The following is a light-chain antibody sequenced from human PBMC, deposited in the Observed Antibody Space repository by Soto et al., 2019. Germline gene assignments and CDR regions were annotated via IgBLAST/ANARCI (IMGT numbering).Light chain of an antibody. CDR2: GAS. CDR1: QSVTSSY. J-gene: IGKJ1*01. Sequence: EIVLTQSPGTLSLSPGERATLSCRASQSVTSSYLVWYQQKPGQAPRLLIYGASSRATGIPDRFSGSASGTDFTLTISRLEPEDFAVYYCQQYGSSPLTFGQGTKVEIK. CDR3: QQYGSSPLT. V-gene: IGKV3-20*01.